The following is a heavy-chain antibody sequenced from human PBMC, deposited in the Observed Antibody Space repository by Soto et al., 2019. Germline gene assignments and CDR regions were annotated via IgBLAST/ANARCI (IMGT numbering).Heavy chain of an antibody. D-gene: IGHD3-3*01. CDR1: GGSVSSGSYY. V-gene: IGHV4-61*01. CDR2: IYYTGST. Sequence: PSETLSLTCTVSGGSVSSGSYYWSWIRQPPGKGLEWIGYIYYTGSTNYNPSLKSRLTISLDTSKNQFSLKLSSVTAADTAMYYCARASLQFLANFDPWGQGTLVTVSS. CDR3: ARASLQFLANFDP. J-gene: IGHJ5*02.